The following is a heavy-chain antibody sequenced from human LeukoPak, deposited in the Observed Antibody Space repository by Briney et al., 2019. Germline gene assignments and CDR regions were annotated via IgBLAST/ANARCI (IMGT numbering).Heavy chain of an antibody. V-gene: IGHV4-34*01. CDR1: GGSFSGYY. CDR3: ARDGTMVRGVFNY. CDR2: ITHSGST. Sequence: SESLSLTCAVYGGSFSGYYWSWIRQPPGKGLEWIGEITHSGSTNYNPSLKSRVTISVATSKNQFPLKLSSVNAADTAVYYCARDGTMVRGVFNYWGQGTLVTVSS. D-gene: IGHD3-10*01. J-gene: IGHJ4*02.